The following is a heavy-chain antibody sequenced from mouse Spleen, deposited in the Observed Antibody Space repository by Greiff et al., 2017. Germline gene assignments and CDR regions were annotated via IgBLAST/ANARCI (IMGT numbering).Heavy chain of an antibody. V-gene: IGHV1-62-2*01. CDR2: FYPGSGSI. J-gene: IGHJ4*01. CDR1: GYTFTEYT. D-gene: IGHD1-1*01. CDR3: ARHKAPYYYGSNYAMDY. Sequence: VQLQQSGAELVKPGASVKLSCKASGYTFTEYTIHWVKQRSGQGLEWIGWFYPGSGSIKYNEKFKDKATLTADKSSSTVYMELSRLTSEDSAVYFCARHKAPYYYGSNYAMDYWGQGTSVTVSS.